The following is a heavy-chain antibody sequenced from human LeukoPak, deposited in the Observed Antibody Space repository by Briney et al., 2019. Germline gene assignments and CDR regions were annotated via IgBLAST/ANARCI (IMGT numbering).Heavy chain of an antibody. CDR3: AKNVMGSYYYYYYYMDV. J-gene: IGHJ6*03. CDR2: FSGSGGST. V-gene: IGHV3-23*01. D-gene: IGHD1-1*01. CDR1: GFTFSSYA. Sequence: GGSLRLSCEASGFTFSSYAMSWVRQAPGKGLEWVLGFSGSGGSTYYADSVKGRFTISRDNSKNTLYLQMNSLRAEDTAVYYCAKNVMGSYYYYYYYMDVWGKGTTVTVSS.